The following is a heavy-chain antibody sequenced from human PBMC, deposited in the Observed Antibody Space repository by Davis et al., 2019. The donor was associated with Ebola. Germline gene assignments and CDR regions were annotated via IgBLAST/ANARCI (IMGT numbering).Heavy chain of an antibody. J-gene: IGHJ3*02. CDR1: GFTFSSYA. Sequence: GESLKISCAASGFTFSSYAMSWVRQAPGKGLEWVSAISGRDGSTYYADSVKGRFTISRDNSKNTLYLQMNSLRVEDTAIYYCAKHQVYCSTTNCYIWGQGTMVTVSS. D-gene: IGHD2-2*01. CDR2: ISGRDGST. CDR3: AKHQVYCSTTNCYI. V-gene: IGHV3-23*01.